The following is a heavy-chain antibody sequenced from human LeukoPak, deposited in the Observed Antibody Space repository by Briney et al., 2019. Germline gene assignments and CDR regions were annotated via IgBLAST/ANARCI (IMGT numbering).Heavy chain of an antibody. J-gene: IGHJ4*02. CDR1: GFTFSSYS. Sequence: GGSLRLSCAASGFTFSSYSMNWVRQAPGKGLEWVSSISSSSSYIYYADSVKGRFTISRDNSKNTLYLQMNSLRAEDTAVYYCARDTSTGTTSHWGQGTLVTVSS. V-gene: IGHV3-21*01. CDR2: ISSSSSYI. D-gene: IGHD1-1*01. CDR3: ARDTSTGTTSH.